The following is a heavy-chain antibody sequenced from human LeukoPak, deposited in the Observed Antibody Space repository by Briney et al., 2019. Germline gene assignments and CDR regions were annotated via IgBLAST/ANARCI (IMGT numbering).Heavy chain of an antibody. D-gene: IGHD6-13*01. CDR3: ASAPMSIAAAVGYYYYYMDV. CDR2: INPSGGST. J-gene: IGHJ6*03. V-gene: IGHV1-46*01. Sequence: GASVKVSCKASGYTFTSYYMHWVRQAPGQGLEWMGIINPSGGSTSYAQKFQGRVTMTRDMSTSTVYMELSSLRSEDTAVYYCASAPMSIAAAVGYYYYYMDVWGKGTTVTVSS. CDR1: GYTFTSYY.